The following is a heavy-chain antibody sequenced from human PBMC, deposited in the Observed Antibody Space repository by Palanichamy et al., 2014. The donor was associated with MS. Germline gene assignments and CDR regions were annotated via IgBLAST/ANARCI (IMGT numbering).Heavy chain of an antibody. CDR2: ISDSSSHI. D-gene: IGHD2-8*02. Sequence: EVQLVESGGGLVKPGGSLRLSCAASGFIFSSYNMNWVRQAPGKGLEWVSPISDSSSHIYYAVSVKGRFTSSRDNAKNSLYLQMNGLRAEDTAVYYCARGHTGAYQRNDGFDIWGQGTMVTVSS. CDR3: ARGHTGAYQRNDGFDI. V-gene: IGHV3-21*02. CDR1: GFIFSSYN. J-gene: IGHJ3*02.